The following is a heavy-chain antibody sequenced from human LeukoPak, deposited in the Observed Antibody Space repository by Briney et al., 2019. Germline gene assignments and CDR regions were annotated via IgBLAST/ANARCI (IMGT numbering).Heavy chain of an antibody. D-gene: IGHD3-10*01. CDR2: ISYDGGNK. J-gene: IGHJ4*02. Sequence: GESLRLSCAASGFTFSSCAMHWVRQAPGKGLEWVAVISYDGGNKYYADSVKGRFTISRDNSKNTLYLQMNSLRAEDTAVYYCARDWGASGSYFVDYWGQGTLVTVSS. CDR3: ARDWGASGSYFVDY. CDR1: GFTFSSCA. V-gene: IGHV3-30*04.